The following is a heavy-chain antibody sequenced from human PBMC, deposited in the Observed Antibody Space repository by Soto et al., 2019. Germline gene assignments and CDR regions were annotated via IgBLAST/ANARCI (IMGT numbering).Heavy chain of an antibody. D-gene: IGHD3-10*01. CDR1: GFSLSTSGVG. V-gene: IGHV2-5*02. Sequence: QITLKESGPTLVKPTQTLTLTCTFSGFSLSTSGVGVGWIRQPPGKALEWLALIYWDDDKRYSPSLKSRLTITKNNSKKQVVLTITNMDPVDTATYYCAHRLSATLVRGVVITRGWFAPWGQGTLVTVSS. CDR3: AHRLSATLVRGVVITRGWFAP. J-gene: IGHJ5*02. CDR2: IYWDDDK.